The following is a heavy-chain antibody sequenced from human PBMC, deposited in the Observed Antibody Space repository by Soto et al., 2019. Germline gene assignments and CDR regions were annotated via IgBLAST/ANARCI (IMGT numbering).Heavy chain of an antibody. CDR2: ITAGNDNT. CDR1: GYTFISFS. J-gene: IGHJ6*02. CDR3: ARGRGYSVGSNGVDV. Sequence: QVQLVQSGAQVKTPGASVKVSCKASGYTFISFSIHWLRQAPGQRPEWMGWITAGNDNTYFSQKFQGRVTITRDTSANTVYMEVSSLRSEDTAVYYCARGRGYSVGSNGVDVWGQGTTVSVSS. V-gene: IGHV1-3*01. D-gene: IGHD5-18*01.